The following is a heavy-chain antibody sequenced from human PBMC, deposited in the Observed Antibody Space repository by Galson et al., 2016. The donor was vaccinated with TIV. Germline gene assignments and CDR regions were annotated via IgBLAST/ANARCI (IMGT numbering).Heavy chain of an antibody. D-gene: IGHD3/OR15-3a*01. J-gene: IGHJ4*02. CDR2: IYPGDSET. CDR3: ARAFWTGNYFFDF. V-gene: IGHV5-51*01. CDR1: GSRFTHYW. Sequence: QSGAEVKKSGESLKISCKGSGSRFTHYWIGWVRQMPGKGLEWVAIIYPGDSETRYSPSFQGQVTISADKSINTAFVQWSSLKASDTAMYYCARAFWTGNYFFDFWGQGTLVTVSS.